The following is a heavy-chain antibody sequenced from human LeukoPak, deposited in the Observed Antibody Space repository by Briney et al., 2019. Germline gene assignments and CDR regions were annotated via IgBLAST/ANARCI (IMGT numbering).Heavy chain of an antibody. Sequence: GGSLRLSCAASGFTFSRYAMSWVRQAPGKGLECVSSISSSSSSYIYNADSVKGRFTISRDNAKNSLYLQMNSLRAEDTAVYYCARDKRGYDFPTHYYYYMDVWGKGTTVTISS. CDR2: ISSSSSSYI. CDR3: ARDKRGYDFPTHYYYYMDV. V-gene: IGHV3-21*01. CDR1: GFTFSRYA. J-gene: IGHJ6*03. D-gene: IGHD5-12*01.